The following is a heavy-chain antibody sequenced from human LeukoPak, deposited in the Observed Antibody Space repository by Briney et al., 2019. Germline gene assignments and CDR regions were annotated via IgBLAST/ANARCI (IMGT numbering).Heavy chain of an antibody. D-gene: IGHD1-26*01. J-gene: IGHJ3*02. CDR1: GGSFSGYY. CDR2: INHSGST. V-gene: IGHV4-34*01. CDR3: ARDGSYGAFDI. Sequence: PSETLSLTCAVYGGSFSGYYWSWIRQPPGKGLEWIGEINHSGSTNYNPSLKSRVTISVDTSKNQFSLKLSSVTAADTAVYYCARDGSYGAFDIWGQGTMVTVSS.